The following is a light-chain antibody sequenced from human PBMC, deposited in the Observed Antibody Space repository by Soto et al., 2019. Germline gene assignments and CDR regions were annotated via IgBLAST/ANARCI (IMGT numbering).Light chain of an antibody. J-gene: IGLJ1*01. CDR3: CSYAGTYTLV. CDR2: DVI. Sequence: QSVLTQPRSVSGSPGQSVTISCTGPPSDVGYYNDVSWYQQHPGKAPKLIIFDVIKRPSGVPDRFSGSKSDNPASLTISGLQPDDEADYYCCSYAGTYTLVFGSGTKVTVL. CDR1: PSDVGYYND. V-gene: IGLV2-11*01.